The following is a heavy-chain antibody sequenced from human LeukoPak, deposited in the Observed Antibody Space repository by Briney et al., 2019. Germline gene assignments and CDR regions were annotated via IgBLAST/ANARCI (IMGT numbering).Heavy chain of an antibody. V-gene: IGHV4-30-4*08. CDR1: GGSVSSGSYY. CDR2: IHYSGST. J-gene: IGHJ4*02. CDR3: ARGELLYDY. Sequence: SETLSLTCIVSGGSVSSGSYYWSWIRQPPGKGLEWIGYIHYSGSTFYNPSLKSRVTISVDTSKNQFSLKLNSVTAADTAVYYCARGELLYDYWGQGTLVTVSS. D-gene: IGHD2-15*01.